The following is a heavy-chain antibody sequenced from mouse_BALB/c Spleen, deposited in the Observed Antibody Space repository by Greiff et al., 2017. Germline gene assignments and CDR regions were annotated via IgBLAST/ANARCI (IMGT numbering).Heavy chain of an antibody. Sequence: EVQRVESGGGLVKPGGSLKLSCAASGFAFSSYDMSWVRQTPEKRLEWVAYISSGGGSTYYPDTVKGRFTISRDNAKNTLYLQMSSLKSEDTAMYYCARPLSPYWYFDVWGAGTTVTVSS. CDR2: ISSGGGST. CDR1: GFAFSSYD. J-gene: IGHJ1*01. CDR3: ARPLSPYWYFDV. V-gene: IGHV5-12-1*01.